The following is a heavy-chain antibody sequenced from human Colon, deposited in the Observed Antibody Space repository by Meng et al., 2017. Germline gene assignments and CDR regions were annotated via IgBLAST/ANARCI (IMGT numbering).Heavy chain of an antibody. CDR1: GDSIGNSKW. CDR3: ARERMRELGLFDY. Sequence: QLHESGPGLVPPSGTLSLACAVSGDSIGNSKWWSWLRQSPGKGLEWIGEISNSGKTVYSPSLKSRVTISLDKSSNHFSLTLSPVTAADTAIYFCARERMRELGLFDYWGQGALVTVSS. V-gene: IGHV4-4*02. CDR2: ISNSGKT. D-gene: IGHD7-27*01. J-gene: IGHJ4*02.